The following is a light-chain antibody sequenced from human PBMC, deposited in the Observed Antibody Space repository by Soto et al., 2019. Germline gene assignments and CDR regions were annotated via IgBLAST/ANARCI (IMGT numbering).Light chain of an antibody. V-gene: IGKV1-39*01. CDR3: QHSYSSPT. J-gene: IGKJ2*01. CDR1: QNIFTY. Sequence: DLQMTQSPSSLSASVGDRVTITCRASQNIFTYLNWYQQRPGKAPNLLIYAASNLQSGVPSRFSGSGSGTDFTLTISSLQPEDFATYYCQHSYSSPTFGQGTKLEIK. CDR2: AAS.